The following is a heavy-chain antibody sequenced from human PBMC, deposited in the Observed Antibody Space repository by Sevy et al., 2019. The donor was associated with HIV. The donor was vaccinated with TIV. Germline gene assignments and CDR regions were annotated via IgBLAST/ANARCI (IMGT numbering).Heavy chain of an antibody. J-gene: IGHJ4*02. V-gene: IGHV1-46*01. CDR3: VRADPDQHFDS. CDR1: GDTFTNNY. CDR2: VDPSAGNT. Sequence: ASVKVSCKASGDTFTNNYIHWVRQAPGQGLEWMGRVDPSAGNTTYAQKFQGRVTMTRDTSTSILYMDLSSLRSEGTAVYYCVRADPDQHFDSWGQGTLVTVSS.